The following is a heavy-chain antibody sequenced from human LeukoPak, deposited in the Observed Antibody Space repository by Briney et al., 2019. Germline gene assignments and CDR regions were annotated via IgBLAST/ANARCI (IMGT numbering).Heavy chain of an antibody. D-gene: IGHD3-16*02. CDR3: ARLGVIGRGDWFDP. Sequence: SETLSLTCTVSGDSISNYYWSWIRQPPGKGLEWIAYIYHTGSTNYNPSLKSRVTISVDTSKNQFSLKLSSVTAADTAVYYCARLGVIGRGDWFDPWGQGTLVTVSS. CDR2: IYHTGST. V-gene: IGHV4-59*08. CDR1: GDSISNYY. J-gene: IGHJ5*02.